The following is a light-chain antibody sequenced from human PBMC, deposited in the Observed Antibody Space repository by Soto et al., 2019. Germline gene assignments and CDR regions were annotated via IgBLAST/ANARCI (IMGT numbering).Light chain of an antibody. CDR3: QQSYSTPIT. J-gene: IGKJ5*01. CDR1: QSISSY. V-gene: IGKV1-39*01. Sequence: DIQRTKSPSSLSASLGDRVGVAGGASQSISSYLNWYQQKPGKAPKLLIYAASSLQSGVPSRFSGSGSGTDFTLTFSSLQPEDFATYYCQQSYSTPITFGQGTRLEIK. CDR2: AAS.